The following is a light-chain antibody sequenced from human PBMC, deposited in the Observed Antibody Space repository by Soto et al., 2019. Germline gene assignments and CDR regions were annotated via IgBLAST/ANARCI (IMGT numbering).Light chain of an antibody. V-gene: IGKV1-12*01. CDR3: QQSHSTPYT. CDR2: AAS. J-gene: IGKJ2*01. Sequence: PSPFFLAAFCGDSITITFPASQGISSWLAWYQQKPGKAPKLLIYAASSLQSGVPSRFSGSGSGTDFTLTISSLQPEDFATYYCQQSHSTPYTFGQGTKVDIK. CDR1: QGISSW.